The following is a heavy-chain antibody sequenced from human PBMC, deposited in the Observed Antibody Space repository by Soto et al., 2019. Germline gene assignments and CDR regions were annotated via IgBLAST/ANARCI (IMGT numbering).Heavy chain of an antibody. V-gene: IGHV3-21*01. CDR3: ARGGSGSYQHYYYMDV. CDR2: ISSSSSYI. D-gene: IGHD3-10*01. CDR1: GFTFSSYS. Sequence: EVQLVESGGGLVKPGGSLRLSCAASGFTFSSYSMKWVRQAPGKGLEWVSSISSSSSYIYYADSVKGRFTISRDNAKNSLYLQMNSLRAEDTAVYYCARGGSGSYQHYYYMDVWGKGTTVTVSS. J-gene: IGHJ6*03.